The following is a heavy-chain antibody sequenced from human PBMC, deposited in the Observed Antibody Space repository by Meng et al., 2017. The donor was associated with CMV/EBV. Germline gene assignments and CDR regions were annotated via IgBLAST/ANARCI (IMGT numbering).Heavy chain of an antibody. CDR2: IYYSGST. CDR3: ARGTIFDP. V-gene: IGHV4-61*01. Sequence: SETLSLTCTVSGYSISSGYYWSWIRQPPGKGLEWIGYIYYSGSTNYNPSLKSRVTISVDTSKNQFSLKLSSVTAADTAVYYCARGTIFDPWGQGTLVTVSS. CDR1: GYSISSGYY. J-gene: IGHJ5*02. D-gene: IGHD3-3*01.